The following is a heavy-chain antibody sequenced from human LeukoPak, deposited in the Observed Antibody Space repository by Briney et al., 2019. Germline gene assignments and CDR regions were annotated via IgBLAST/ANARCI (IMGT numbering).Heavy chain of an antibody. CDR1: GFTFDDYA. J-gene: IGHJ4*02. CDR3: AKDIVGDSSGCDY. D-gene: IGHD6-19*01. Sequence: PGRSLRLSCAASGFTFDDYAMHWVRQAPGKGLEWVSGISWNSGSIGYADSVKGRFTISRDNAKNSLYLQMNSLRAEDTALYYCAKDIVGDSSGCDYWGQGTLVTVSS. V-gene: IGHV3-9*01. CDR2: ISWNSGSI.